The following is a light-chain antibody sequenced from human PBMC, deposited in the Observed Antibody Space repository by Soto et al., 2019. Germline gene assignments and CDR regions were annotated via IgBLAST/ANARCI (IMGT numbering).Light chain of an antibody. V-gene: IGKV3-20*01. J-gene: IGKJ1*01. CDR2: GAS. Sequence: IVMTQSPGTLSVSPGERATLFCRASESVSSIYVAWSQQKPGQAPTLLIYGASTRATGIPDRFSGSGSGTDFTLTIDRLEPEEFAVYDCQQSLNPKTFGQGTKVDIK. CDR3: QQSLNPKT. CDR1: ESVSSIY.